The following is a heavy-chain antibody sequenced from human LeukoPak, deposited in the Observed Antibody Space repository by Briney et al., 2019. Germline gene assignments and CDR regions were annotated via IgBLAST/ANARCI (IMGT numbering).Heavy chain of an antibody. CDR2: ISYDGSNK. V-gene: IGHV3-30-3*01. J-gene: IGHJ3*02. CDR1: GFTFSSYA. D-gene: IGHD1-1*01. CDR3: ARDRGSTTGTLDAFDI. Sequence: GGSLRLSCAASGFTFSSYAMHWVRQAPGKGLEWVAVISYDGSNKYHADSVKGRFTISRDNSKNTLYLQMNSLRAEDTAVYYCARDRGSTTGTLDAFDIWGQGTMVTVSS.